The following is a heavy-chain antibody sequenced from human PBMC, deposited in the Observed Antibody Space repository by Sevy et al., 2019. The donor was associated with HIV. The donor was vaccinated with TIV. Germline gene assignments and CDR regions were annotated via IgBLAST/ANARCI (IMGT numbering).Heavy chain of an antibody. CDR3: ATKSGRGDYYYMDV. Sequence: ASVKVSCKASGGTFSSYAISWVRQAPGQGLEWMGGIIPIFGTANYAQKFQGRVTITADKSTSTAYMELSSLRSEDTAVYYCATKSGRGDYYYMDVWGKGTTVTVSS. CDR2: IIPIFGTA. CDR1: GGTFSSYA. V-gene: IGHV1-69*06. D-gene: IGHD3-10*01. J-gene: IGHJ6*03.